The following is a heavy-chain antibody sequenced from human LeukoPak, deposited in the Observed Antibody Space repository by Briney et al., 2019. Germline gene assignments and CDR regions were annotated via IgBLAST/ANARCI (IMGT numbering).Heavy chain of an antibody. D-gene: IGHD6-13*01. J-gene: IGHJ4*02. V-gene: IGHV4-4*07. CDR2: IYTSGST. CDR1: GGPISSYY. Sequence: PSETLSLTCTVSGGPISSYYWSWIRQPAGKGLEWIGRIYTSGSTNYNPSLKSRVTMSVDTSKNQFSLKLSSVTAADTAVYYCGGMGSNWYGGYFDSWGQGTLVTVSS. CDR3: GGMGSNWYGGYFDS.